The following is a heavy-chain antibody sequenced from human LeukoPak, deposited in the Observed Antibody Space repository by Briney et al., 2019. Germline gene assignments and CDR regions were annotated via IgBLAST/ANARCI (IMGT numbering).Heavy chain of an antibody. CDR3: ASYYGSGKGANFQH. Sequence: ASVKVSCKASGYTFTSYGISWVRQAPGQGLEWMGWISAYNGNTNYAQKFQGRVTITADESTSTAYMELSSLRSEDTAVYYCASYYGSGKGANFQHWGQGTLVTVSS. CDR2: ISAYNGNT. J-gene: IGHJ1*01. CDR1: GYTFTSYG. D-gene: IGHD3-10*01. V-gene: IGHV1-18*01.